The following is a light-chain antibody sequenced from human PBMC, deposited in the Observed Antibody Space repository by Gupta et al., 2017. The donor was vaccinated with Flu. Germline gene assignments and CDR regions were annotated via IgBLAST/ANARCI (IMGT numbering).Light chain of an antibody. CDR1: QSVSSN. CDR3: HQDNDWPLT. J-gene: IGKJ2*01. Sequence: PATLSVSPGERATLSCRASQSVSSNLAWYQQKPGQAPRLLIYGASTRATGIPARFSGSGSGTEFTLTISSLQSEDFAVYYCHQDNDWPLTFGQGTKLEIK. CDR2: GAS. V-gene: IGKV3-15*01.